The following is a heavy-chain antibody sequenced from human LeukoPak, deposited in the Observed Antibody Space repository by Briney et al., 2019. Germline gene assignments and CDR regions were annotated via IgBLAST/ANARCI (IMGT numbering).Heavy chain of an antibody. CDR2: IKQDGSVK. D-gene: IGHD2-8*01. J-gene: IGHJ4*02. Sequence: GGSLRLSCAASGFTFSSYWMTWVRQAPGKGLQWVANIKQDGSVKQYVGSVKGRFTISRDNAKNSLYLQMNSLRAEDTAVYYCARDTNGWNDYWGQGTLVTVSS. V-gene: IGHV3-7*01. CDR3: ARDTNGWNDY. CDR1: GFTFSSYW.